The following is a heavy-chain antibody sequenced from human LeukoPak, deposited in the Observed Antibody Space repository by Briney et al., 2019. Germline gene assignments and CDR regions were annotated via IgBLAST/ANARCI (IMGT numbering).Heavy chain of an antibody. CDR3: ARDLTSAYWSPGGYYYYMDV. V-gene: IGHV3-48*01. CDR2: ITSRSAFT. D-gene: IGHD3-16*01. CDR1: GFSFSEYG. J-gene: IGHJ6*03. Sequence: GGSLRLSCVGSGFSFSEYGMNWVRQSPGKGLEWISYITSRSAFTYFADSVKGRFTISRDDARNSVYLHLNALRVDDTAVYYCARDLTSAYWSPGGYYYYMDVWGKGTAVTVSS.